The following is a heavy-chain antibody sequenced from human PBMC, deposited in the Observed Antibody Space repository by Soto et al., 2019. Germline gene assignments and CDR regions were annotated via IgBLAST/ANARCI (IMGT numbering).Heavy chain of an antibody. CDR3: ARDLNYYDSSGYYDY. D-gene: IGHD3-22*01. J-gene: IGHJ4*02. Sequence: SVKVSCKASGGTFSSYTISWVRQAPGQGLEWMGRIIPILGIANYAQKFQGRVTITADKSTSTAYMELSSLRSEDTAVYYCARDLNYYDSSGYYDYWGQGTLVTVSS. CDR2: IIPILGIA. CDR1: GGTFSSYT. V-gene: IGHV1-69*04.